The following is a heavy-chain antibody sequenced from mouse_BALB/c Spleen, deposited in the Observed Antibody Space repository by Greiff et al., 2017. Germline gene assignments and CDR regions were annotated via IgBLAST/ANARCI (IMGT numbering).Heavy chain of an antibody. V-gene: IGHV5-9*03. CDR1: GFTFSSYT. CDR2: ISSGGGNT. J-gene: IGHJ2*01. Sequence: DVHLVESGGGLVKPGGSLKLSCAASGFTFSSYTMSWVRQTPEKRLEWVATISSGGGNTYYPDSVKGRFTISRDNAKNNLYLQMSSLRSEDTALYYCARAAYYYFDYWGQGTTLTVSS. CDR3: ARAAYYYFDY. D-gene: IGHD1-1*01.